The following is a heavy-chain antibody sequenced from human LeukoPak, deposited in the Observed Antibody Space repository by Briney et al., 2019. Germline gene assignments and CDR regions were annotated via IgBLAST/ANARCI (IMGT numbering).Heavy chain of an antibody. CDR1: GFTFSSYW. Sequence: GGPLRLSCAASGFTFSSYWMSWVRQAPGKGLEWVANIKQDGSEKYYVDSVKGRFTISRDNAKNSLYLQMNSLRAEDTAVYYCARDQISSGSYPGFDYWGQGTLVTVSS. CDR3: ARDQISSGSYPGFDY. V-gene: IGHV3-7*01. CDR2: IKQDGSEK. J-gene: IGHJ4*02. D-gene: IGHD1-26*01.